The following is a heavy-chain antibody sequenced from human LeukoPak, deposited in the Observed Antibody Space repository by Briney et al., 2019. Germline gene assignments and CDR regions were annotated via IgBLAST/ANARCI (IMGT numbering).Heavy chain of an antibody. V-gene: IGHV1-18*01. CDR2: ISAYNGNT. J-gene: IGHJ6*02. D-gene: IGHD2-2*01. Sequence: GASVKVSCKASGYTFTSYGISWVRQAPGQGLEWMGWISAYNGNTNYAQKLQDRVTMTTDTSTSTAYTELRSLRSDDTAVYYCARDERDQLLLGYYYYGMDVWGQGTTVTVSS. CDR3: ARDERDQLLLGYYYYGMDV. CDR1: GYTFTSYG.